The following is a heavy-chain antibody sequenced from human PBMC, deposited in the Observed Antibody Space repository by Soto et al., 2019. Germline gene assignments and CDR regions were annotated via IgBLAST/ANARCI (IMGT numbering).Heavy chain of an antibody. CDR1: GGSISSSSYY. Sequence: SETLSLTCTVSGGSISSSSYYWGWIRQPPGKGLEWIGSIYYSGSTYYNPSLKSRVTISVDTSKNQFSLKLSSVTAADTAVYYCARHTGAYCTNGVCYSGEGIEYCGQGTLVTVSS. D-gene: IGHD2-8*01. CDR3: ARHTGAYCTNGVCYSGEGIEY. V-gene: IGHV4-39*01. CDR2: IYYSGST. J-gene: IGHJ4*02.